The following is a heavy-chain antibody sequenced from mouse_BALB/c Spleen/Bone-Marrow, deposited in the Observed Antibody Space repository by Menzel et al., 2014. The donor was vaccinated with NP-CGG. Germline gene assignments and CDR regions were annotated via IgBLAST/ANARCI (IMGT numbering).Heavy chain of an antibody. Sequence: VQLQQSGAELVKPGASVKLSCTASGFNIKDTYMHWVKQRPEQGLEWIGRIDPANGNTKYDPKFQGKATITADTSSNTAYLQLSSLTSEATAVYYCARSGGYGNYLAGFAYWGQGTLVTVSA. J-gene: IGHJ3*01. V-gene: IGHV14-3*02. D-gene: IGHD2-10*02. CDR2: IDPANGNT. CDR1: GFNIKDTY. CDR3: ARSGGYGNYLAGFAY.